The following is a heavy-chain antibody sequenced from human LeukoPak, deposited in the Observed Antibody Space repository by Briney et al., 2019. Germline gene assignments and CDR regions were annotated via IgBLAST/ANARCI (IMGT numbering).Heavy chain of an antibody. V-gene: IGHV4-39*07. CDR2: INDSGDT. CDR3: ARGGYYYDSSGYYSHAFDI. D-gene: IGHD3-22*01. Sequence: SETLSLTCTVSGGSVSSGSYYWSWIRQPPGKGLEWIGEINDSGDTNCNPSLKSRVTISVDTSKNQFSLKLSSVTAADTAVYYCARGGYYYDSSGYYSHAFDIWGQGTMVTVSS. CDR1: GGSVSSGSYY. J-gene: IGHJ3*02.